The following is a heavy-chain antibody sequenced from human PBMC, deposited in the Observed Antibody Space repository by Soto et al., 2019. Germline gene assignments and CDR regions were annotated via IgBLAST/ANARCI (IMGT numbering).Heavy chain of an antibody. Sequence: GASVKVSCKASGGTFSSYAISWVRQAPGQGLEWMGGIIPIFGTANYAQKFQGRVTITADESTSTAYMELSSLRSEDTAVYYCASGIVVVVAANYYYYGMAVWGQGTTVTVSS. CDR3: ASGIVVVVAANYYYYGMAV. CDR2: IIPIFGTA. V-gene: IGHV1-69*13. J-gene: IGHJ6*02. CDR1: GGTFSSYA. D-gene: IGHD2-15*01.